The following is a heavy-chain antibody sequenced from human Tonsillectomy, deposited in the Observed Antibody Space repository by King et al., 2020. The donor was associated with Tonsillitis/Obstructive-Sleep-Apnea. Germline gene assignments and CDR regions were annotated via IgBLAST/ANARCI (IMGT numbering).Heavy chain of an antibody. CDR2: TYYRSKWYN. J-gene: IGHJ5*02. CDR1: GDSVSSNSAA. V-gene: IGHV6-1*01. CDR3: ARESSYDFWSGYSPYWFDP. D-gene: IGHD3-3*01. Sequence: VQLQQSGPGLVKPSQTRSLTCAISGDSVSSNSAAWNWIRQSPSRGLEWLGRTYYRSKWYNDYAVSVKSRITINSDTSRNQFSLQLNSVTPEDTAVYYCARESSYDFWSGYSPYWFDPWGQGTLFSVSP.